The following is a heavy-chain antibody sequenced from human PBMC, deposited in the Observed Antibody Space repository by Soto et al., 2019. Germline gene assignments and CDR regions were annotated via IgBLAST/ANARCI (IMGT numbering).Heavy chain of an antibody. D-gene: IGHD1-26*01. V-gene: IGHV3-21*01. CDR1: GFTFSSYS. CDR2: ISSSSSYI. Sequence: GGSLRLSCAASGFTFSSYSMNWVRQAPGKGLEWVSSISSSSSYIYYADSVKGRFTISRDNAKNSLYLQMNSLRAEDSAVYYCASAYSGSYYYFDYWGQGTLVTVSS. J-gene: IGHJ4*02. CDR3: ASAYSGSYYYFDY.